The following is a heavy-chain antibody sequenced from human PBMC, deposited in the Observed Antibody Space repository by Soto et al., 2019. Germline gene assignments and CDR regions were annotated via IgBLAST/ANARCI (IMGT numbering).Heavy chain of an antibody. Sequence: GASVKVSCKASGYKFSSYALSWVRQAPGQGLEWLGWINVGNGNTKYVQSLQGRVSITRDTSTSTAYMELSSLRSEDTAVYYCARDFYSRVYYYYYMDVWGKGTTVTVSS. V-gene: IGHV1-18*01. CDR1: GYKFSSYA. CDR2: INVGNGNT. D-gene: IGHD3-22*01. J-gene: IGHJ6*03. CDR3: ARDFYSRVYYYYYMDV.